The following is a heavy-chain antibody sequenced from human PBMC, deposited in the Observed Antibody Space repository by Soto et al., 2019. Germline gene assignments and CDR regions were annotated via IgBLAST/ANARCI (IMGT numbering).Heavy chain of an antibody. CDR1: GFTFSSYA. V-gene: IGHV3-23*01. J-gene: IGHJ6*02. CDR3: AKVVPAAIDYYYYDMDV. Sequence: PGGSLRLSCAASGFTFSSYAMSWVRQAPGKGLEWVSAISGSGGSTYYADSVKGRFTISRDNSKNTLYLQMNSLRAEDTAVYYFAKVVPAAIDYYYYDMDVWGQGTTVTVSS. D-gene: IGHD2-2*02. CDR2: ISGSGGST.